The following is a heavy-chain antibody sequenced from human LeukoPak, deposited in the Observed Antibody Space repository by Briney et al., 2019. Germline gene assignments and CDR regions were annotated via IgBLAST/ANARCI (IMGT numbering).Heavy chain of an antibody. Sequence: ASVKVSCKASGYTFTSHDFNWVRQATGQRPEWMGWMSPNSGDTGYAQKFQDRVTMTRNTSISTAYMELSSLRSDDTAVYYCARGPPNWGYDYWGPGTLVTVSS. CDR3: ARGPPNWGYDY. CDR2: MSPNSGDT. J-gene: IGHJ4*02. D-gene: IGHD7-27*01. V-gene: IGHV1-8*01. CDR1: GYTFTSHD.